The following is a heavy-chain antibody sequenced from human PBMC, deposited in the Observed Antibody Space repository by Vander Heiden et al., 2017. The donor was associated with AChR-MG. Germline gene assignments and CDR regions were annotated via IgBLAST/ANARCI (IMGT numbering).Heavy chain of an antibody. J-gene: IGHJ3*02. V-gene: IGHV1-3*02. Sequence: QGQRVQPGDEGMRPGASVRVSRRASGYNFMGSTIHPVRPAPGQGLDCLGWSEADNAAPKSSQECQGRLSTTRDTSANTAYMELSGLRPEDTAVYFCAKEQARDCGAFDIWGQGTMVTVSS. D-gene: IGHD2-21*01. CDR2: SEADNAAP. CDR3: AKEQARDCGAFDI. CDR1: GYNFMGST.